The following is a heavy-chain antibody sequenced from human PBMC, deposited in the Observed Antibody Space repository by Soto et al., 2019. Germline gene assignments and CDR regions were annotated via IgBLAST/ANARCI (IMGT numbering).Heavy chain of an antibody. V-gene: IGHV1-2*02. CDR2: INPNSGGT. J-gene: IGHJ6*02. D-gene: IGHD3-3*01. CDR3: AYERTDLYYYWYSMDV. CDR1: GYTFTGYY. Sequence: ASVKVSCKASGYTFTGYYIHCVRQAPGQGLEWMGCINPNSGGTNYAQKFQGRVTMTRDTSISTAYMEFSRLRSDDTAVYYCAYERTDLYYYWYSMDVWGQGTTVTV.